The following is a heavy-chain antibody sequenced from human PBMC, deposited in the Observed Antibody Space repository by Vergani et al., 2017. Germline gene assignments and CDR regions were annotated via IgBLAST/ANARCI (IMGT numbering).Heavy chain of an antibody. V-gene: IGHV3-53*01. J-gene: IGHJ6*03. Sequence: EVQLVESGGGLIQPGGSLRLSCAASGFTVISNYMSWVRQAPGKGLEWVSVIYSGGSTYYADSVKGRFTISRDNSKNTLYLQMNSLRAEDTAVYYCARDSSTLPYYYYYMDVWGKGTTVTVSS. CDR3: ARDSSTLPYYYYYMDV. CDR2: IYSGGST. CDR1: GFTVISNY. D-gene: IGHD2-2*01.